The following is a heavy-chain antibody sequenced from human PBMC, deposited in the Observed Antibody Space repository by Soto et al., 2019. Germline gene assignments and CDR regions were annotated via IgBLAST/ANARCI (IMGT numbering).Heavy chain of an antibody. CDR3: AKVSSGYPSEVGMDV. Sequence: EVQLLESGGGLVQPGGSLRLSCAASGFTFSSYAMSWVRQAPGTGLEWISAISGSGGSTYYADSVKGRFTISRDNSKNTLYLQMNSLRAEDTAVYYCAKVSSGYPSEVGMDVWGQGTTVTVSS. D-gene: IGHD3-22*01. CDR2: ISGSGGST. CDR1: GFTFSSYA. J-gene: IGHJ6*02. V-gene: IGHV3-23*01.